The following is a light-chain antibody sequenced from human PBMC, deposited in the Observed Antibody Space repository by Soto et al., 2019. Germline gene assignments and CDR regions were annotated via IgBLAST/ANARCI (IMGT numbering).Light chain of an antibody. V-gene: IGKV3-20*01. J-gene: IGKJ4*01. Sequence: EIVLTQSPGTLSLSPGERATLSCRASQSVSNSYLAWYQQKPGQGPRLLIYGASSRATGIPDRFSGSGSGTDFTLTISRLEPEDFAVYYCQQYGSSPLTFGGGTKVEIK. CDR1: QSVSNSY. CDR3: QQYGSSPLT. CDR2: GAS.